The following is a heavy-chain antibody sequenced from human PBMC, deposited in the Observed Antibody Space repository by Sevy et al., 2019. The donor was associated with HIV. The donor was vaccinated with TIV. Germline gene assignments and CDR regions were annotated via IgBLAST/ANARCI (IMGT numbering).Heavy chain of an antibody. CDR1: GFTFSRYG. CDR2: IRYDGSTK. Sequence: GGSLRLSCAASGFTFSRYGMHWVRQAPGKGLEWVAFIRYDGSTKYYTESVKGLFTISRDNSKNTLYLQMNSLRTEDTVVYYCANGPSPMLTFGGVADYWGQGTLVTVSS. D-gene: IGHD3-16*01. J-gene: IGHJ4*02. V-gene: IGHV3-30*02. CDR3: ANGPSPMLTFGGVADY.